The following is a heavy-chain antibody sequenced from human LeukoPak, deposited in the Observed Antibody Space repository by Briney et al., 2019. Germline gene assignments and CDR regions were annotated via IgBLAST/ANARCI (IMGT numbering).Heavy chain of an antibody. V-gene: IGHV3-33*06. D-gene: IGHD3-3*01. J-gene: IGHJ5*02. CDR3: AKDLYDFWSGTNWFDP. CDR2: IWYDGSNK. CDR1: GFTFSSYG. Sequence: GGSLRLSCAASGFTFSSYGMHWVRQAPGKGLEWVAVIWYDGSNKYHADSVKGRFTISRDNSKNTLYLQMNSLRAEDTAVYYCAKDLYDFWSGTNWFDPWGQGTLVTVSS.